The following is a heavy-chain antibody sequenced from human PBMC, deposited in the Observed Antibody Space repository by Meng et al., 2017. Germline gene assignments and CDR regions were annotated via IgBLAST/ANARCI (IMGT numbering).Heavy chain of an antibody. V-gene: IGHV1-8*01. J-gene: IGHJ4*02. Sequence: QAQLGQSGAEVKKPGASVKVSCKASGYTFIKHDINWVRQATGQGLEWMGWMNSNTGKTGYAQKFQGRVTMTRNTSISTACMELSSLRSEDTAVYYCARAHYGDFDYWGQGTLVTVSS. CDR2: MNSNTGKT. CDR1: GYTFIKHD. D-gene: IGHD4-17*01. CDR3: ARAHYGDFDY.